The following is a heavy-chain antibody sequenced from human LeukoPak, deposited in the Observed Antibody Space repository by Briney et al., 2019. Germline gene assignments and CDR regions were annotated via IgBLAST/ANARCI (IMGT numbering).Heavy chain of an antibody. Sequence: ASVKVSCKASGYTFTSYDLNWVRQATGQGLEWMGWMNPNSGNTGYAQKFQGRVTITRNTSISTAYMELSSLRSEDTAVYYCARRFLEWLLWYDAFDIWGQGTMVTVSS. V-gene: IGHV1-8*03. J-gene: IGHJ3*02. CDR3: ARRFLEWLLWYDAFDI. D-gene: IGHD3-3*01. CDR2: MNPNSGNT. CDR1: GYTFTSYD.